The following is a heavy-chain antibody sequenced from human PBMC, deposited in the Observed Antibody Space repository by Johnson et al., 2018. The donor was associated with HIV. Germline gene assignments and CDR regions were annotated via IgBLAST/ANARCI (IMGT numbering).Heavy chain of an antibody. CDR1: GFTFSSYA. J-gene: IGHJ3*02. CDR2: ISYDGSNK. Sequence: QVQLVESGGGVVQPGRSLRLSCAASGFTFSSYAMSWVRQAPGKGLEWVAVISYDGSNKYYADSVKGRFTISRDNSKNTLYLQMNSLRAEDTAVYYCVTFDAFDIWGQGTMVTVSS. V-gene: IGHV3-30*04. CDR3: VTFDAFDI.